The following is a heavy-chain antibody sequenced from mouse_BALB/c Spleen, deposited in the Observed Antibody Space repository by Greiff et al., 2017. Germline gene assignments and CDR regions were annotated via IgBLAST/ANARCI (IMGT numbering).Heavy chain of an antibody. V-gene: IGHV5-6*02. J-gene: IGHJ2*01. CDR2: ISSGGSYT. D-gene: IGHD2-1*01. CDR3: ARGNLGDY. Sequence: DVMLVESGGDLVKPGGSLKLSCAASGFTFSSYGMSWVRQTPDKRLEWVATISSGGSYTYYPDSVKGRFTISRDNAKNTLYLQMSSLKSEDTAMYYCARGNLGDYWGQGTTLTVSS. CDR1: GFTFSSYG.